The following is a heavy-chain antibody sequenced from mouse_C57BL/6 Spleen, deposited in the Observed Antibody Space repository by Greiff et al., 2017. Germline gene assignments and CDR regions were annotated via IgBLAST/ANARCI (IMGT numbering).Heavy chain of an antibody. V-gene: IGHV3-6*01. D-gene: IGHD4-1*01. CDR3: ARELTGTGYYAMDY. J-gene: IGHJ4*01. Sequence: DVKLQESGPGLVKPSQSLSLTCSVTGYSITSGYYWNWIRQFPGNKLEWMGYISYDGSNNYNPSLKNRISITRDTSKNQFFLKLNSVTTEDTATYYCARELTGTGYYAMDYWGQGTSVTVSS. CDR2: ISYDGSN. CDR1: GYSITSGYY.